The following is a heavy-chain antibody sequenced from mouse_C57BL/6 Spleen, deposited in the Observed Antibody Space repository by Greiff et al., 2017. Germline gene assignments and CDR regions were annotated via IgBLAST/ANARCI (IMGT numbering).Heavy chain of an antibody. CDR3: ARGLITTGVYYAMDY. V-gene: IGHV1-39*01. CDR1: GYSFTDYY. Sequence: EVQLQQSGPELVKPGASVKISCKASGYSFTDYYMNWVKQSNGKSLEWIGVINPNYGTTSYNQKFKGKDTLTVDQSSSTAYMQLNSLTSEDSAVYYCARGLITTGVYYAMDYWGQGTSVTVSS. D-gene: IGHD1-1*01. CDR2: INPNYGTT. J-gene: IGHJ4*01.